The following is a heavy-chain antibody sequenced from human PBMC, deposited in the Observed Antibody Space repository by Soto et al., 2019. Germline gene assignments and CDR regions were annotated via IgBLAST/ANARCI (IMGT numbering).Heavy chain of an antibody. CDR3: AGDYYDSSGRYSDPFHI. J-gene: IGHJ3*02. CDR1: GGSISSGGYY. V-gene: IGHV4-31*03. D-gene: IGHD3-22*01. CDR2: IYYSGDT. Sequence: QVQLQESGPGLVRPSQTLSLTCTVSGGSISSGGYYWSWIRQHPGKGLEYIGYIYYSGDTYYNPSLKRRVTISVDTSKNHFSLKLRSVAGADTAVYFCAGDYYDSSGRYSDPFHIWGQGTRVTVSS.